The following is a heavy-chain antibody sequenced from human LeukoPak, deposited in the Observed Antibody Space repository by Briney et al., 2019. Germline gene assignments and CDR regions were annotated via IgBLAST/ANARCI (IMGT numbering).Heavy chain of an antibody. CDR2: FDPEDGET. V-gene: IGHV1-24*01. Sequence: ASVKVSCKASGYTFTGYYMHWVRQAPGQGLEWMGGFDPEDGETIYAQKFQGRVTMTEDTSTDTAYMELSSLRSEDMAVYYCATSSWYGAFDIWGQGTMVTVSS. J-gene: IGHJ3*02. D-gene: IGHD6-13*01. CDR1: GYTFTGYY. CDR3: ATSSWYGAFDI.